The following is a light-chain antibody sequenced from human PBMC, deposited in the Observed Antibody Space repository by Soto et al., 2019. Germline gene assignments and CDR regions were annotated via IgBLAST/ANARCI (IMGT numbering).Light chain of an antibody. CDR3: ETWDSNTRV. V-gene: IGLV4-60*02. CDR2: LEGSGSY. CDR1: SGHSSYI. J-gene: IGLJ3*02. Sequence: QPVLTQSSSASASLGSSVKLTCTLSSGHSSYIIAWHQQQPGKAPRYLMKLEGSGSYNKGSGVPDRFSGSSSGADRYLTISNLQFEGEADYYCETWDSNTRVFGGGTQLTVL.